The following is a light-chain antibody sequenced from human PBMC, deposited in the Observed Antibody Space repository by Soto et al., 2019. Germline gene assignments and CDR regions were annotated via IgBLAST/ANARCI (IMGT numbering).Light chain of an antibody. CDR2: DVI. CDR1: SSDVGSYDL. J-gene: IGLJ1*01. Sequence: QSALTQPASVSGSPGQSITISCTGTSSDVGSYDLVSWYQQHPGKAPRLMIYDVINRPSGVSNRFSGSKSGNTASLTISGLQAEDEADYYCCSYAGSRTYVFGTGTKVTVL. CDR3: CSYAGSRTYV. V-gene: IGLV2-23*02.